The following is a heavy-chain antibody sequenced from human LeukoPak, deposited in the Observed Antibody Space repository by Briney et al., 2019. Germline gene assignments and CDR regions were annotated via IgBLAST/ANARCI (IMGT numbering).Heavy chain of an antibody. V-gene: IGHV3-30*18. D-gene: IGHD3-10*01. CDR2: ISYDGSNK. J-gene: IGHJ4*02. CDR1: KFIISSYG. Sequence: PGRSLIVACPASKFIISSYGLHRVRKAPGKGLEWVAVISYDGSNKYYADSVKGRFTISRDNSKNTLYLQMNSLRAEDTAVYYCAKDDGSGSYYKGYFDYWGQGTLVTVSS. CDR3: AKDDGSGSYYKGYFDY.